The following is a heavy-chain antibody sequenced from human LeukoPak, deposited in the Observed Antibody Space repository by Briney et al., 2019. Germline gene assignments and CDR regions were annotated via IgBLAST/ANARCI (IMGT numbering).Heavy chain of an antibody. CDR2: ISSSSSYI. CDR3: ATLRYDYGDYFDY. D-gene: IGHD4-17*01. J-gene: IGHJ4*02. V-gene: IGHV3-11*06. Sequence: GGSLRLSCAASGFTFSDYYMSWIRQAPGKGLEWVSYISSSSSYINYADSVKGRFTISRDNAKNSLYLQMNSLRAEDTAVYYCATLRYDYGDYFDYWGQGTLVTVSS. CDR1: GFTFSDYY.